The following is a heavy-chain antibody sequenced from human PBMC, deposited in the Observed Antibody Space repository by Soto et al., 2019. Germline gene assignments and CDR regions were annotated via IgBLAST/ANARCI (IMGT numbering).Heavy chain of an antibody. Sequence: QVQLVESGGGVVQPGRSLSLSCAASQLTFNNYAMHWVRQAPGKGLEWVAVISDDGHNKYYADSVRGRFTISRDNSKNTVYLHMNSLRVDDTAVDYCAKDLNVEPYVPDGMDVWGQGSTVTVSS. CDR3: AKDLNVEPYVPDGMDV. J-gene: IGHJ6*02. CDR2: ISDDGHNK. CDR1: QLTFNNYA. D-gene: IGHD3-10*02. V-gene: IGHV3-30*18.